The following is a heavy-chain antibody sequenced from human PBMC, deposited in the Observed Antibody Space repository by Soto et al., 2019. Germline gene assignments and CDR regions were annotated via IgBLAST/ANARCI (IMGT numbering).Heavy chain of an antibody. J-gene: IGHJ4*02. CDR1: GFTFSSYS. CDR2: ISSSSSYI. D-gene: IGHD5-18*01. V-gene: IGHV3-21*01. Sequence: EVQLVESGGGLVKPGGSLRLSCAASGFTFSSYSMNWVRQAPGKGLEWVSSISSSSSYIYYADSVKGRFTISRDNAKNSLYLQMNSLRAEDTAVYYCARDRGYSYGLGVHWGQGNLVTVSS. CDR3: ARDRGYSYGLGVH.